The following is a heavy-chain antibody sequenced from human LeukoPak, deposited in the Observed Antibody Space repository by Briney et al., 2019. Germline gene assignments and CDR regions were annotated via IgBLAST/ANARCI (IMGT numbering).Heavy chain of an antibody. CDR2: IYTSGST. CDR1: GGSISSGSYY. V-gene: IGHV4-61*02. J-gene: IGHJ4*02. Sequence: SQTLSLTCTVSGGSISSGSYYWSWIRQPAGKGLEWIGRIYTSGSTNYNPSLKSRVTMSVDTSKSQFSLKLTSVTAADTAVYYCARDLPYSIVFTTWGQGTLVTVSS. D-gene: IGHD3-3*02. CDR3: ARDLPYSIVFTT.